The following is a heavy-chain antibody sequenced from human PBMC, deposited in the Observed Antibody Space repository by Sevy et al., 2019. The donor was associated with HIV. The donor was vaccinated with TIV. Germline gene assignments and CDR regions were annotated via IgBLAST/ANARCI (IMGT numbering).Heavy chain of an antibody. CDR2: ISTSSGYI. D-gene: IGHD3-3*01. V-gene: IGHV3-21*06. CDR3: ARELYYDFWSGYYNDYYYYGMDV. J-gene: IGHJ6*02. Sequence: GGSLRLSCAASGFTFSNYNINWVRQSPGKGLEWVSFISTSSGYIYYADSVKGRFTISRDNAKNSLYLQMNSLRAEDTAVYYCARELYYDFWSGYYNDYYYYGMDVWGLGTTVTVSS. CDR1: GFTFSNYN.